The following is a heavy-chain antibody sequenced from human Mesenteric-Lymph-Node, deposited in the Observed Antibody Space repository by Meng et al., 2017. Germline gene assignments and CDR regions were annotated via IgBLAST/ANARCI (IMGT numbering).Heavy chain of an antibody. V-gene: IGHV3-33*01. Sequence: GGSLRLSCAASGFTFSSYGMHWVRQAPGKGLEWVAVIWYDGSNKYYADSVKGRFTISRDNSKNTLYLQMNSLRAEDTAVYYCARDKYYYDSSGYEHDAFDIWGQGTMVTVSS. D-gene: IGHD3-22*01. CDR1: GFTFSSYG. J-gene: IGHJ3*02. CDR2: IWYDGSNK. CDR3: ARDKYYYDSSGYEHDAFDI.